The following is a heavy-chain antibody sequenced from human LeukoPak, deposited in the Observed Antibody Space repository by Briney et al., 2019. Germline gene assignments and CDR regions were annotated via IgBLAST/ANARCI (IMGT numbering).Heavy chain of an antibody. Sequence: SETLSLTCTVSGGSISSYYWRWIRQPPGRGLEWIGYIYYSGSTNYNPSLKSRVTISVDTSKNQFSLKLSSVTAADTAVYYCARGGVTMVRGVTFPDYYYCMDVWGKGTTVTVSS. CDR2: IYYSGST. CDR1: GGSISSYY. V-gene: IGHV4-59*01. J-gene: IGHJ6*03. D-gene: IGHD3-10*01. CDR3: ARGGVTMVRGVTFPDYYYCMDV.